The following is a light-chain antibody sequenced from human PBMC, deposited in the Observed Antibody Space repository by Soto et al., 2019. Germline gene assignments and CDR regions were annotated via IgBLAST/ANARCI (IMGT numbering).Light chain of an antibody. Sequence: EIVMTQSPAILSVSPGERATLSCRASQTVASNLAWYQQKPGQAPRLLIHGASTRATGVSARFSGSGSGTEFTLTISSLQSEDFAVYYCQQYHNWPPQYTFCQGTKLQIK. CDR3: QQYHNWPPQYT. CDR2: GAS. V-gene: IGKV3-15*01. J-gene: IGKJ2*01. CDR1: QTVASN.